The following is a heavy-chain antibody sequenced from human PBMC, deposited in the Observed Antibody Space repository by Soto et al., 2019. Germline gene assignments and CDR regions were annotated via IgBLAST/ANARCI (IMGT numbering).Heavy chain of an antibody. V-gene: IGHV4-31*03. CDR2: IYYSGST. CDR1: GGSISSGGYY. Sequence: SETLSLTCTVSGGSISSGGYYWSWIRQHPGKGLEWIGYIYYSGSTYYNPSLKSRVTISVDTSKNQFSLKLSSVTAADTAVYYCARFPKYWSLYNWFDPWGQGTLVTVSS. J-gene: IGHJ5*02. D-gene: IGHD3-3*01. CDR3: ARFPKYWSLYNWFDP.